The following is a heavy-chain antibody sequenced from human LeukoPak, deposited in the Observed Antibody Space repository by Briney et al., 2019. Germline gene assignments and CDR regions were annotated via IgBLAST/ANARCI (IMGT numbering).Heavy chain of an antibody. CDR2: IRYDGSNK. J-gene: IGHJ6*03. CDR1: GFTFSSYG. CDR3: AKSITIFGVAPYYYYMGV. D-gene: IGHD3-3*01. V-gene: IGHV3-30*02. Sequence: GGSLRLSCAASGFTFSSYGMHWVRQAPGKGLEWVAFIRYDGSNKYYADSVKGRFTISRDNSKNTLYLQMNSLRAEDTAVYYCAKSITIFGVAPYYYYMGVWGKGTTVTVSS.